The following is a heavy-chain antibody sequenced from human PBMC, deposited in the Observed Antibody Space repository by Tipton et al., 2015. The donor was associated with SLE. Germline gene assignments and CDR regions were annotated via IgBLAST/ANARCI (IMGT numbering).Heavy chain of an antibody. CDR3: ASQDYRPPY. V-gene: IGHV3-30-3*01. J-gene: IGHJ4*02. D-gene: IGHD4-11*01. CDR1: GFTFSSYA. Sequence: SLRLSCAASGFTFSSYAMYWVRQAPGKGLEWVASISYDGNNKYYADSVKGRFTISRDNSQNTLHLQMNSPRTEDTAVYYCASQDYRPPYWGQGTLVTVSS. CDR2: ISYDGNNK.